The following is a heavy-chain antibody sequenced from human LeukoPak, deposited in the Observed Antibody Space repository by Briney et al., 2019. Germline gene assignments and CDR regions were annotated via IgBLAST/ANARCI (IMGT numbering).Heavy chain of an antibody. V-gene: IGHV4-59*01. D-gene: IGHD3-22*01. CDR3: AREDDSSGYPITD. J-gene: IGHJ4*02. Sequence: PSETLSLTCTVSGGSTSSYYWSWIRQPPGKGLEWIGYIYYSGSTNYNPSLKSRVTISVDTSKNQFSLKLSSVTAADTAVYYCAREDDSSGYPITDWGQGTLVTVSS. CDR2: IYYSGST. CDR1: GGSTSSYY.